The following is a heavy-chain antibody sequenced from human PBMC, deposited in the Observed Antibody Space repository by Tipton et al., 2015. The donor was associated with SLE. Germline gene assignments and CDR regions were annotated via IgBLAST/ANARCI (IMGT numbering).Heavy chain of an antibody. D-gene: IGHD6-19*01. CDR1: GGSISSDSHY. J-gene: IGHJ4*02. CDR3: AGISVAGTIDY. CDR2: IYYSGST. Sequence: TLSLTCTVSGGSISSDSHYWGWIRQPPGKGLEWIGTIYYSGSTYYNPSLKSRVTISVDTSKNQFSLKLSSVTAADTAVYYCAGISVAGTIDYWGQGTLVTVSS. V-gene: IGHV4-39*07.